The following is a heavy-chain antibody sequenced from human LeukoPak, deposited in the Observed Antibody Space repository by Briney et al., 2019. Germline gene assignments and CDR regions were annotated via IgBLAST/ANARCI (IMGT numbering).Heavy chain of an antibody. Sequence: RWASVKVSCKASGYTFTDYYMHWVRQAPGQGLEWMGWINPNSGVTNYAQRFQGRVTMTRDTSISTAYMELSRLRSDDTAVYYCARGSTRDSSGWYGPGKWFDPWGQGTLVTVSS. J-gene: IGHJ5*02. D-gene: IGHD6-19*01. CDR3: ARGSTRDSSGWYGPGKWFDP. CDR2: INPNSGVT. CDR1: GYTFTDYY. V-gene: IGHV1-2*02.